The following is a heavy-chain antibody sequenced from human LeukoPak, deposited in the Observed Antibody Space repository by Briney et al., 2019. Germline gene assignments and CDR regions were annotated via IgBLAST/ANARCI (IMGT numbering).Heavy chain of an antibody. CDR2: FDPEDGET. CDR1: GYTLTELS. V-gene: IGHV1-24*01. CDR3: ATDKGLLWFGELYS. Sequence: ASVKVSCKVSGYTLTELSMHWVRQAPGKGLEWMGGFDPEDGETIYAQKFQGRVTMTEDTSTDTAYMELSSLRSEDTAVYYCATDKGLLWFGELYSWGQGTLVTVSS. J-gene: IGHJ5*02. D-gene: IGHD3-10*01.